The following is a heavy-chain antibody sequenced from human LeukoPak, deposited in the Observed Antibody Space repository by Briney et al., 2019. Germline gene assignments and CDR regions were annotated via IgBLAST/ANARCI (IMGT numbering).Heavy chain of an antibody. V-gene: IGHV1-69*13. Sequence: SVKVSXXASGGTFSSYAISWVRQAPGQGLEWMGGIIPIFGTANYAQKFQGRVTITADESTSTAYMELSSLRSEDTAVYYCASLSGYSYGYEGLFDYWGQGTLVTVSS. J-gene: IGHJ4*02. D-gene: IGHD5-18*01. CDR1: GGTFSSYA. CDR3: ASLSGYSYGYEGLFDY. CDR2: IIPIFGTA.